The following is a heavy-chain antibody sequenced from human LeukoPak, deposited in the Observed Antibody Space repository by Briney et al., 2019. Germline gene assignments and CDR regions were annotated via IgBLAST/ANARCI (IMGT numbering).Heavy chain of an antibody. CDR3: ARGYDFDY. D-gene: IGHD3-3*01. V-gene: IGHV4-59*10. J-gene: IGHJ4*02. CDR2: IYTSGST. Sequence: XXXWSRQPAGXXLEWIGRIYTSGSTNYNPSLKSRVTMSVDTSKSQFSLKLSSVTAADTAVYYCARGYDFDYWGQGTLVTVSS. CDR1: X.